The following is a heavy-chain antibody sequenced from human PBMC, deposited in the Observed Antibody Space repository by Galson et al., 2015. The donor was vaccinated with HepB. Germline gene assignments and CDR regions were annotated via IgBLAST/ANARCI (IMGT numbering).Heavy chain of an antibody. Sequence: SETLSLTCTVSGGSISSYYWSWIRQPPGKGLEWIGYIYYSGSTNYNPSLKSRVTISVDTSKNQFSLKLSSVTAADTAVYYCASLVRGYDAYMDVWGQGTTVTVSS. CDR3: ASLVRGYDAYMDV. J-gene: IGHJ6*02. CDR2: IYYSGST. V-gene: IGHV4-59*01. D-gene: IGHD5-12*01. CDR1: GGSISSYY.